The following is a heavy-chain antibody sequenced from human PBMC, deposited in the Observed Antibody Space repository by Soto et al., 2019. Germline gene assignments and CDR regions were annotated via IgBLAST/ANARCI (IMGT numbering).Heavy chain of an antibody. Sequence: EVQLVESGGGLVQPGGSLRLSCAASGFTFSSYWMTWVRQAPGKGLEWVANIKQDGSDKHYVDSVKGRFTISRDNVKTSMLLQMNSLRAEDTALYYCARLDCSGDACYSYYFDYWGQGTLVTVSS. J-gene: IGHJ4*02. CDR3: ARLDCSGDACYSYYFDY. CDR2: IKQDGSDK. D-gene: IGHD2-15*01. V-gene: IGHV3-7*01. CDR1: GFTFSSYW.